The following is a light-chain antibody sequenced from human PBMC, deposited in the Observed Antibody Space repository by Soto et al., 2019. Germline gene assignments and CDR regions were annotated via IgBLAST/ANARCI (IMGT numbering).Light chain of an antibody. CDR2: LEGIGSY. Sequence: QSVLTQSPSVSASLGYSVTITCTLSSGHSSHINAWHQQQPQQAPRYLLKLEGIGSYNKGTGVPDRFSGSSSGAARYLTISDLQPEDEADYYCDTWDSITRVFGGGTKLTVL. V-gene: IGLV4-60*03. CDR1: SGHSSHI. J-gene: IGLJ2*01. CDR3: DTWDSITRV.